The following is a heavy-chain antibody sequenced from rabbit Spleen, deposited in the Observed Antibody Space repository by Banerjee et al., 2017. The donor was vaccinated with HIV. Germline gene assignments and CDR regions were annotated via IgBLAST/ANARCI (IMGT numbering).Heavy chain of an antibody. Sequence: QEQLVESGGGLVKPGASLTLTCTASGFSFSSSYYMCWVRQAPGKGLEWIGCIDGGSSGSAYYATWAKGRFTISKSSSTTVTLQMTSLTAADTATCFCARWNKYNDRGDPTHYFNLWGPGTLVTVS. CDR1: GFSFSSSYY. CDR2: IDGGSSGSA. CDR3: ARWNKYNDRGDPTHYFNL. D-gene: IGHD2-1*01. J-gene: IGHJ4*01. V-gene: IGHV1S45*01.